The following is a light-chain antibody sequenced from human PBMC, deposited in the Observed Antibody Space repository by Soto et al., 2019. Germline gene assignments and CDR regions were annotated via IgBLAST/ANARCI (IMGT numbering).Light chain of an antibody. CDR2: EVS. CDR1: SSDIGGYNY. CDR3: SSYTTISTLVV. V-gene: IGLV2-14*01. Sequence: ALTQPASVSGSPGQSITISCTGTSSDIGGYNYVSWYQQHPGKAPKLMIYEVSKWPSGVSNRFSGSKSGNTASLTISGLQAEDEADYYCSSYTTISTLVVFGGGTKVTVL. J-gene: IGLJ3*02.